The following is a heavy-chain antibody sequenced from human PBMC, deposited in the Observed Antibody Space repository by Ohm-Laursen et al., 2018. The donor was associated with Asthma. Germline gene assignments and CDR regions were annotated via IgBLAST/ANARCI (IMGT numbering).Heavy chain of an antibody. Sequence: SLRLSCSASGFTFSDYGMHWVRQAPGKGLEWVAIISSDGSNKFHAESVKGRITPSRDNSKNMLYLQMNNLQAEDTAVYYCTRDAMPGSGANWARNLFDPWGQGTLVTVST. D-gene: IGHD3-10*01. CDR3: TRDAMPGSGANWARNLFDP. CDR1: GFTFSDYG. J-gene: IGHJ5*02. CDR2: ISSDGSNK. V-gene: IGHV3-30*03.